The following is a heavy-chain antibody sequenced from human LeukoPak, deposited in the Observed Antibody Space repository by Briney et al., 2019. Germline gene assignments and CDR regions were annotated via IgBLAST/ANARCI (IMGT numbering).Heavy chain of an antibody. CDR1: GGTFSSYA. D-gene: IGHD2-2*01. Sequence: SVKVSCKASGGTFSSYAISWVRQAPGQGLGWMGGIIPIFGTANYAQKFQGRVTITADESTSTAYMELSSLRSEDTAVYYCARDRVVPAAMHYYYYGMDVWGQGTTVTVSS. CDR2: IIPIFGTA. V-gene: IGHV1-69*13. J-gene: IGHJ6*02. CDR3: ARDRVVPAAMHYYYYGMDV.